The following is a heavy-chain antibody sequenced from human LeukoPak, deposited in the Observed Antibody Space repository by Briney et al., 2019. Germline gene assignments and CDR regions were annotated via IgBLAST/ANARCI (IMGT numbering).Heavy chain of an antibody. CDR2: ITSSSTY. CDR3: ARERVTTTAFDI. CDR1: GFTLSTSN. Sequence: GGSLRLSCAASGFTLSTSNTHWVRQAPGKGLELVSSITSSSTYYADSEKGRFTISRDNARNSLYLKMNSLRAEDTALYYCARERVTTTAFDIWGQGTMVTVSS. J-gene: IGHJ3*02. D-gene: IGHD5-12*01. V-gene: IGHV3-21*01.